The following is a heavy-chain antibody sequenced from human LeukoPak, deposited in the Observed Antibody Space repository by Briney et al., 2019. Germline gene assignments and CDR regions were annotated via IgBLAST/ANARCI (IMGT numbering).Heavy chain of an antibody. V-gene: IGHV4-61*02. J-gene: IGHJ5*02. CDR1: GGSISSGSYY. D-gene: IGHD6-19*01. Sequence: SETLSLTCTVSGGSISSGSYYWSWIRQPAGKGLEWIGRIYTSGSTNYNPSLKSRVTISVDTSKNQFSLKLSSVTAADTAVYYCARGNGSGWYGFRWFDPWGQGTLVTVSS. CDR2: IYTSGST. CDR3: ARGNGSGWYGFRWFDP.